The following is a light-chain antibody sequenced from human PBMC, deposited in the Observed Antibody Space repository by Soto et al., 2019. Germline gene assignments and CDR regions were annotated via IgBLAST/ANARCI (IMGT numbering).Light chain of an antibody. J-gene: IGKJ1*01. Sequence: DIQMTQSPSSLSASVGDRITITCRASQSISRYLNWYQHKPGKAPKLLINAASSLEKGVPSRFSGGGSGTDFRLNISRLQPDDFATYYCQQNYRATPWTFGQGTKVEVK. CDR1: QSISRY. V-gene: IGKV1-39*01. CDR3: QQNYRATPWT. CDR2: AAS.